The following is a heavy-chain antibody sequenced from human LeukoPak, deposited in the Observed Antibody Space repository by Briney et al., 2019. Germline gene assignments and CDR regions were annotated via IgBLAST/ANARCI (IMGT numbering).Heavy chain of an antibody. J-gene: IGHJ6*02. Sequence: PGGSLRLSCAASGFTFSSYWMSWVRQAPGKGLEWVANIKQDGSEKYYVDSVKGRFTISRDNAKNSLYLQLNSLRAEDTAVYYCASYCSSTSCYIRYYGMDVWGQGTTVTVSS. D-gene: IGHD2-2*02. CDR2: IKQDGSEK. CDR3: ASYCSSTSCYIRYYGMDV. CDR1: GFTFSSYW. V-gene: IGHV3-7*01.